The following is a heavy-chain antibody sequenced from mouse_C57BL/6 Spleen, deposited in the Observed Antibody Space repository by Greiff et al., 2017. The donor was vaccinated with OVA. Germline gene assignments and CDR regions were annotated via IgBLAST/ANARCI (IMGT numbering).Heavy chain of an antibody. CDR2: ISNLAYSI. V-gene: IGHV5-15*04. Sequence: DVHLVESGGGLVQPGGSLKLSCAASGFTFSDYGMAWVRQAPRKGPEWVAFISNLAYSIYYADTVTGRFTISRENAKNTLYLEMSSLRSEDTAMYYCARRRVGSSHTWYFDVWGTGTTVTVSS. CDR1: GFTFSDYG. CDR3: ARRRVGSSHTWYFDV. J-gene: IGHJ1*03. D-gene: IGHD1-1*01.